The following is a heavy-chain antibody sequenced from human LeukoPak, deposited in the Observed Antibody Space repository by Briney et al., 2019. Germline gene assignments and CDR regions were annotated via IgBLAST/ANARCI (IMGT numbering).Heavy chain of an antibody. CDR3: AKARFTMVQGVRGPDWFDP. D-gene: IGHD3-10*01. J-gene: IGHJ5*02. CDR2: ISGSGGST. Sequence: GGSLRLSRAASGFTFSSYAMSWVRQAPGKGLEWVSAISGSGGSTYYADSVKGRFTISRDNSKNTLYLQMNSLRAEDTAVYYCAKARFTMVQGVRGPDWFDPWGQGTLVTVSS. V-gene: IGHV3-23*01. CDR1: GFTFSSYA.